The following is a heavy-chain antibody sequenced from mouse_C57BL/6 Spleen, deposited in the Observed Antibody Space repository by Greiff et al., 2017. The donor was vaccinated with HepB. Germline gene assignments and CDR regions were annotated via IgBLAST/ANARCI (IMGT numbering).Heavy chain of an antibody. J-gene: IGHJ1*03. Sequence: QVQLQQPGAELVKPGASVKLSCKASGYTFTSYWMHWVKQRPGRGLEWIGRIDPNSGGTKYNEKFKSKATLTVDKPSSTAYMQLSSLTSEDSAVYYCARYYYGSSLDWYFDVWGTGTTVTVSS. CDR2: IDPNSGGT. V-gene: IGHV1-72*01. D-gene: IGHD1-1*01. CDR3: ARYYYGSSLDWYFDV. CDR1: GYTFTSYW.